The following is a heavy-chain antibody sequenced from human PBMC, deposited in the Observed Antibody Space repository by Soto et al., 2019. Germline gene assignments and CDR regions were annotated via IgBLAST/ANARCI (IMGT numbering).Heavy chain of an antibody. CDR1: GGTFSSYA. Sequence: SVKVSCKASGGTFSSYAISWVRQAPGQGLEWMGGIIPIFGTANYAQKFQGRVTITADESTSTAYMELGSLRSEDTAVYYCASQELGYCSGGSCYPFDYWGQGTLVTVSS. V-gene: IGHV1-69*13. D-gene: IGHD2-15*01. CDR2: IIPIFGTA. CDR3: ASQELGYCSGGSCYPFDY. J-gene: IGHJ4*02.